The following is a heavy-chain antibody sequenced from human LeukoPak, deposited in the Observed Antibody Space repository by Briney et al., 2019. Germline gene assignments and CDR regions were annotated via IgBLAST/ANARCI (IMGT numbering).Heavy chain of an antibody. J-gene: IGHJ4*02. D-gene: IGHD3-10*01. CDR2: ISGNGGNT. V-gene: IGHV3-23*01. CDR3: ANFGSSGTYDY. Sequence: PGGSLRLSCAASGFTFSSYGMSWVRQAPGKGLEWVSAISGNGGNTYYADSVKGRFTISRDNAKNSLYLQMNSLRDEDTAVYYCANFGSSGTYDYWSQGSLVTVSS. CDR1: GFTFSSYG.